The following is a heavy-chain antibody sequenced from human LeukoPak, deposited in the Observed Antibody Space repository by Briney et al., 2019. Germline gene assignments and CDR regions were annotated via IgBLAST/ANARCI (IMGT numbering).Heavy chain of an antibody. CDR2: SGNKAKSYTT. J-gene: IGHJ6*02. V-gene: IGHV3-72*01. CDR3: ARDGPGYYYGLDV. CDR1: GGSISSYY. Sequence: LSLTCTVSGGSISSYYWSWIRQPPGKGLEWVGRSGNKAKSYTTEHAASVKGRFTISRDDSKNSLYLHMNSLKAEDTAVYYCARDGPGYYYGLDVWGQGTTVTVSS.